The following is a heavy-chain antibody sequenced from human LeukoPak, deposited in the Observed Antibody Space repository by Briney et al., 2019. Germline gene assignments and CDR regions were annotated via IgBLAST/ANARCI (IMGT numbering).Heavy chain of an antibody. CDR1: GFTFSAYA. CDR2: INSNGGST. V-gene: IGHV3-64*01. D-gene: IGHD6-19*01. CDR3: AKSQWLAREGFDY. J-gene: IGHJ4*02. Sequence: PGGSLRLSCAASGFTFSAYAMHWVRQAPGKRLEYVSSINSNGGSTYYANSVRGRFTVSRDNSKNTLYLQIDSLRAEDMAVYFCAKSQWLAREGFDYWGQGTLVTVSS.